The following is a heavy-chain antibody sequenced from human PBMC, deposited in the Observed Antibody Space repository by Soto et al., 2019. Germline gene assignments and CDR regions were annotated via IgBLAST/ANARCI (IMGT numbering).Heavy chain of an antibody. CDR1: GDYITSVDYY. Sequence: SETLSLTCSVSGDYITSVDYYWSWIRQPPGKGLEWIGYIYHSGSTYFNPSLKSRLKISVDTSKNQFSLMLTSVTAADTAVYFCARVRVPYYYGMDVWGQGTTVSVSS. D-gene: IGHD3-10*01. CDR3: ARVRVPYYYGMDV. V-gene: IGHV4-30-4*01. J-gene: IGHJ6*02. CDR2: IYHSGST.